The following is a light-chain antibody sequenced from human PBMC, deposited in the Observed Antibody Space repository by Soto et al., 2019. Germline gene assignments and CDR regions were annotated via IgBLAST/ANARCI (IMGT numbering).Light chain of an antibody. J-gene: IGLJ2*01. Sequence: QAVVTQEPSLTVSPGGTVTLTCGSSTAAVTSGHFPFWFQQKPGQAPRALIDDTNTKHSWTPARFSGSLLGGKAALTLSGAQPEDEADYYCLLAYSGARVFGGGTKVTVL. CDR3: LLAYSGARV. CDR2: DTN. V-gene: IGLV7-46*01. CDR1: TAAVTSGHF.